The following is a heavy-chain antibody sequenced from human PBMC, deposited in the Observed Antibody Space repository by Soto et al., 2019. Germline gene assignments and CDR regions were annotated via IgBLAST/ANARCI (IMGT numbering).Heavy chain of an antibody. D-gene: IGHD1-1*01. Sequence: EVQLLVSGGGLVQPGGSLRLSCEASGFTFSSYAMTWVRQAPGKGLEWVSASGSGGRAFYSDSVKGRFTISRDNSRNTLYLQVHSLRVDDTAVYFCAKATGTTLYWGQGTLVTVSS. V-gene: IGHV3-23*01. CDR1: GFTFSSYA. CDR3: AKATGTTLY. CDR2: SGSGGRA. J-gene: IGHJ4*02.